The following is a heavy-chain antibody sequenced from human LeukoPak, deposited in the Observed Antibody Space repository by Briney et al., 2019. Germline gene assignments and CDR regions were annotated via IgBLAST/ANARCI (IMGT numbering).Heavy chain of an antibody. Sequence: ASVKVSCKASGYTFTSYYMHWVRQAPGQGLEWMGIISPSGGSTSYAQKFQGRVTMTRDMSTSTVYMELSSLRSEDTAVYYCARGTRLYYDYVWGSYRPEIDYWGQGTLVTVSS. CDR2: ISPSGGST. V-gene: IGHV1-46*01. D-gene: IGHD3-16*02. CDR1: GYTFTSYY. CDR3: ARGTRLYYDYVWGSYRPEIDY. J-gene: IGHJ4*02.